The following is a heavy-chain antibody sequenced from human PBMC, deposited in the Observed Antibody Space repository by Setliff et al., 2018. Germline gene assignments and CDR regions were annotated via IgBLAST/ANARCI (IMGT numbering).Heavy chain of an antibody. CDR2: INTKTGNP. V-gene: IGHV7-4-1*02. CDR1: GYTFTTYA. Sequence: GASVKVSCKASGYTFTTYAISWMRQAPGQGLEWMGWINTKTGNPTYAQDFTGRLVFSLDTSVNTAFVQISSLKAEDTAVYYCARDGGNGVDYWGQGTLVTVSS. CDR3: ARDGGNGVDY. D-gene: IGHD3-16*01. J-gene: IGHJ4*02.